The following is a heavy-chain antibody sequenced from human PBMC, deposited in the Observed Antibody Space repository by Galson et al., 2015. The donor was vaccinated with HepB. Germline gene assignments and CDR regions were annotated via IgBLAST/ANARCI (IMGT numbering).Heavy chain of an antibody. Sequence: SLRLSCAASGFTFSRYDMHWVRQAPGKGLEWVAAMWHDGSNKYYADSVKGRFTISRDNSKNTLYLQMNSLRAEDTDVYYCVRWYNNGGGYDYWGQGTLVTVSS. CDR2: MWHDGSNK. D-gene: IGHD6-19*01. CDR1: GFTFSRYD. J-gene: IGHJ4*02. V-gene: IGHV3-33*01. CDR3: VRWYNNGGGYDY.